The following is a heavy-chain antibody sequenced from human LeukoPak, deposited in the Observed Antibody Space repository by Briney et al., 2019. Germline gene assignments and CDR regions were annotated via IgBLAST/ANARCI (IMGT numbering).Heavy chain of an antibody. J-gene: IGHJ4*02. CDR1: GYTLTGYY. CDR3: ARDTVRGARILGY. V-gene: IGHV1-2*02. D-gene: IGHD3-10*01. Sequence: ASVKVSCKASGYTLTGYYMHWVRQAPGQGLEWMGWINPNSGGTNYAQKFQGRVTMTRDTSISTAYMELSRLRSDDTAVYYCARDTVRGARILGYWGQGTLVTVSS. CDR2: INPNSGGT.